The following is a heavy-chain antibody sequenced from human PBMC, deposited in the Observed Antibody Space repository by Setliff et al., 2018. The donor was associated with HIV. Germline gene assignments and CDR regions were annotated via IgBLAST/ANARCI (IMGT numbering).Heavy chain of an antibody. CDR1: GGSFSGNY. D-gene: IGHD2-15*01. V-gene: IGHV4-34*01. J-gene: IGHJ6*03. Sequence: KTSETLSLTCAVYGGSFSGNYWSWIRQPPGKGLEWIGEINHSGSTNYNPSLKSRVIISVGLSKNQFSLKLSSVTAADTAVYYCARGPGGWQRDYYYYMDVWGKGTTVTVSS. CDR2: INHSGST. CDR3: ARGPGGWQRDYYYYMDV.